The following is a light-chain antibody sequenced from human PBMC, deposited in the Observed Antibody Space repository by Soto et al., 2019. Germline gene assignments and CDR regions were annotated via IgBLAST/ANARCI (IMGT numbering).Light chain of an antibody. J-gene: IGLJ1*01. V-gene: IGLV1-51*02. CDR1: SSNIGKYY. CDR2: END. Sequence: QSVLTQPPSVSAAPGQKVTMSCSGSSSNIGKYYVSWHQQLPGTAPKLLIYENDKRPSGIPDRFSGSKSGTSATLGITGLQTGDEADYYCGTWDSSLTNFVFGPGTKLTVL. CDR3: GTWDSSLTNFV.